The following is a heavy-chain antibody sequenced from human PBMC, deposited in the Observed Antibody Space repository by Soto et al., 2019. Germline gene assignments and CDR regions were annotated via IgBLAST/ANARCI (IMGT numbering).Heavy chain of an antibody. CDR3: ARDPEAGPYFDY. V-gene: IGHV3-30-3*01. Sequence: GGSLRLSCAASGFTFSSYAMHWVRQAPGKGLEWVAVISYDGSNKYYADSVKGRFTISRDNSKNTLYLQMNSLRAEDTAVYYCARDPEAGPYFDYWGQGTLVTVSS. CDR1: GFTFSSYA. J-gene: IGHJ4*02. D-gene: IGHD6-19*01. CDR2: ISYDGSNK.